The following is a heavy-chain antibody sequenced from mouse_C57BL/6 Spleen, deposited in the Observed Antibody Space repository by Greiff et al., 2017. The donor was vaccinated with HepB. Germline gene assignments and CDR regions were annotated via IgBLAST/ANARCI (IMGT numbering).Heavy chain of an antibody. CDR2: IRNKANNHAT. CDR1: GFTFSDAW. Sequence: EVKLEESGGGLVQPGGSMKLSCAASGFTFSDAWMDWVRQSPEKGLEWVAEIRNKANNHATYYAESVKGRFTISRDDSKSSVYLQMNSLRVEDTGIYYCTRPFYDGYPLWYFDVWGTGTTVTVSS. D-gene: IGHD2-3*01. V-gene: IGHV6-6*01. J-gene: IGHJ1*03. CDR3: TRPFYDGYPLWYFDV.